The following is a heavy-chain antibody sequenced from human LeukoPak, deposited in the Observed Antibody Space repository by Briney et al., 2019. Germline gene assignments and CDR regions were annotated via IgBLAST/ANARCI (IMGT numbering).Heavy chain of an antibody. CDR2: SNSNSGGT. D-gene: IGHD3-10*01. CDR1: GYTFTFYY. CDR3: ATSGNYYPPDY. V-gene: IGHV1-2*02. J-gene: IGHJ4*02. Sequence: ASVTVSCTSSGYTFTFYYMHWVRQAPGQGLEWMGWSNSNSGGTNYAQKFLGRVTMTRDMSISTAYMELSGLTSDDTAVYYCATSGNYYPPDYWGQGTLVSVSS.